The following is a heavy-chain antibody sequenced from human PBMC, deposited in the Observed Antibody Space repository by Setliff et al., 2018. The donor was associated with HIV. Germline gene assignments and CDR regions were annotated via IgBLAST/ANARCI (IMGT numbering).Heavy chain of an antibody. J-gene: IGHJ3*02. CDR3: VRDLLWAFDM. D-gene: IGHD3-10*01. Sequence: PGGSLRLSCAASGFNFSSHTMNWVRQAPGKGLEWISYITKRADETHYADSVKGRFSISRDTAKNSLYLQMNSLRPEDTALYYCVRDLLWAFDMWGPGTMVTVSS. CDR1: GFNFSSHT. CDR2: ITKRADET. V-gene: IGHV3-21*05.